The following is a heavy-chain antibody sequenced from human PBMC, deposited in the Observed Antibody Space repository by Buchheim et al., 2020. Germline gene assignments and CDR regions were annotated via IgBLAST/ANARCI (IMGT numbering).Heavy chain of an antibody. D-gene: IGHD4-23*01. CDR1: GFTFSSYA. J-gene: IGHJ4*02. CDR2: LSCSGGST. V-gene: IGHV3-23*01. CDR3: AKDLSASVEAIDY. Sequence: EVQLLESGGGLVQPGGSLRLPCAASGFTFSSYAMSWVRQAPGKGLEWVSALSCSGGSTYYADSVKGRFTISSDNSKTTLSLQMNSLRAEDTAVYYCAKDLSASVEAIDYWGQGTL.